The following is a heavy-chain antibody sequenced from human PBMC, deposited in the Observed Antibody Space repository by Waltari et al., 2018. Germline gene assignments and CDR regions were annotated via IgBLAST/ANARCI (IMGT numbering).Heavy chain of an antibody. CDR1: GGSISGYF. CDR2: VFTSGSP. J-gene: IGHJ6*02. CDR3: ARHRRLRNKYYYDLDV. V-gene: IGHV4-4*07. Sequence: QVHLQESGPGLVKPSETLSLTCIVSGGSISGYFWSWVRQTAGKGLEWIGRVFTSGSPNYNPSLKSLVTVSLDTAKNQFSLNLISLTAADTGVYYCARHRRLRNKYYYDLDVWGQVTTVSLSS. D-gene: IGHD3-16*01.